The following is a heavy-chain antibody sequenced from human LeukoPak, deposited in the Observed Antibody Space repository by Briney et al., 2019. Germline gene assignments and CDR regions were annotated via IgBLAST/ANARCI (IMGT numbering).Heavy chain of an antibody. CDR2: IYYSGST. D-gene: IGHD3-22*01. V-gene: IGHV4-39*01. CDR1: GGSISSSGYY. Sequence: SETLSLTCTVSGGSISSSGYYWGWIRQPPGKGLEWIGSIYYSGSTYYSPSLKSRVTISVNTSKNHFSLRLYSVTAADTAVYYCARQSASGYYYDHWGQGTLVTVSS. CDR3: ARQSASGYYYDH. J-gene: IGHJ4*02.